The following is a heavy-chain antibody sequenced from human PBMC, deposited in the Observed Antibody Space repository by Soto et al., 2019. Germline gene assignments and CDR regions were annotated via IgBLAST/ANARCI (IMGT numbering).Heavy chain of an antibody. CDR1: GFSLSTSGVG. CDR2: IYWDDDK. CDR3: AHRQTYCGGNCYSGFDS. Sequence: QITLKESGPTLVKPTQTLTLTCTFSGFSLSTSGVGVGWIRQPPGKALEWLALIYWDDDKRYSPSLKSRLTITTDTSKNQLVLTMTNMDPVDTATYYCAHRQTYCGGNCYSGFDSWGQGTLVTVSS. D-gene: IGHD2-21*02. V-gene: IGHV2-5*02. J-gene: IGHJ4*02.